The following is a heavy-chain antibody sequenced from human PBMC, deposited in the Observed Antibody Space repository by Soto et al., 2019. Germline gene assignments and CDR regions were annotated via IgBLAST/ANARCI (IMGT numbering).Heavy chain of an antibody. CDR3: LRGNSGYGNFDY. CDR2: IKGDGSET. CDR1: GFTFSSYW. D-gene: IGHD5-12*01. Sequence: PGGSLRLSCAACGFTFSSYWMHWVRQAPGKGLVWVSRIKGDGSETNYADSVKGRFTISRDNAKNTLYLQLNSLRAEDTAVYYCLRGNSGYGNFDYRGQGTRVTVSS. J-gene: IGHJ4*02. V-gene: IGHV3-74*01.